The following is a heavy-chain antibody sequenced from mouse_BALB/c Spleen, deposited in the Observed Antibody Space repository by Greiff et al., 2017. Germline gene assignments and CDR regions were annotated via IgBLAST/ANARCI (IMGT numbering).Heavy chain of an antibody. J-gene: IGHJ3*01. CDR2: IWWNDNK. D-gene: IGHD1-1*01. V-gene: IGHV8-11*01. CDR3: ARIADGTTWFAY. CDR1: GFSLSTYGIG. Sequence: QVTLNVSGPGILQPSQTLSLTCSFSGFSLSTYGIGVGWIRQPSGKGLEWLAHIWWNDNKYYNTALKSRLTISKDTSNNQVFLKIASVDTADTATYYCARIADGTTWFAYWGQGTLVTVSA.